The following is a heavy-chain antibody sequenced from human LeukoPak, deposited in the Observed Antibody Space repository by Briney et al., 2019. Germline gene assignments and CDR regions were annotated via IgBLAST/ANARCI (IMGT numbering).Heavy chain of an antibody. CDR1: GFTLKNYW. V-gene: IGHV3-74*03. CDR2: SKYDGSTA. Sequence: PGGSLRLSCETSGFTLKNYWMSWLRRAPGKGLEWVSRSKYDGSTAMYAESVKGRFTISRDNARGTLYLQMNSLRVDDKAVYYCAKSDWFDPCGRGILVTVSS. J-gene: IGHJ5*02. CDR3: AKSDWFDP.